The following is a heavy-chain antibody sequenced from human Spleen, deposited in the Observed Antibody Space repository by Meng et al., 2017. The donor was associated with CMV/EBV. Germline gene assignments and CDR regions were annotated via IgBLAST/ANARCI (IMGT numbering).Heavy chain of an antibody. J-gene: IGHJ5*02. CDR2: ISYDGSNK. CDR3: ARGGDDFFGVVGWFDP. D-gene: IGHD3-3*01. CDR1: GFTFSSYA. Sequence: GESLKISCAASGFTFSSYAMHWVRQAPGKGLEWVAVISYDGSNKYYADSVKGRFTISRDNSKNTLYLQMNSLRAEDTAVYYCARGGDDFFGVVGWFDPWGQGTLVTSPQ. V-gene: IGHV3-30-3*01.